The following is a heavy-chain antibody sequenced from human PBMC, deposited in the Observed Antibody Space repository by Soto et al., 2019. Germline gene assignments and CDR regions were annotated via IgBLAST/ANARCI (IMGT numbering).Heavy chain of an antibody. CDR3: ARDWDRWWFDP. CDR1: GGSFSGYY. J-gene: IGHJ5*02. CDR2: INHSGST. V-gene: IGHV4-34*01. Sequence: SETLSLTCAVYGGSFSGYYWSWIRQPPGKGLEWIGEINHSGSTNYNPSLKSRVTISVDTSKNQFSLKLSSVTAADTAVYYCARDWDRWWFDPWGQGTLVTVPQ. D-gene: IGHD7-27*01.